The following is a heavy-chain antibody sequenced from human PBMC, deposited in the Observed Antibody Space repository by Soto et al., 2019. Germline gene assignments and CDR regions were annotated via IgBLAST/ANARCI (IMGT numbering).Heavy chain of an antibody. Sequence: ESGGALVQPGGSLRLSCAASGFTLRNHWITWVRQAAGEGLGWVANIKYDGTEKNYLDSVKGRFTISRENAKNLVYLQMNSLRVEDTAVYYCARGHYGMDVWGQGSTVTVSS. V-gene: IGHV3-7*05. CDR2: IKYDGTEK. CDR1: GFTLRNHW. J-gene: IGHJ6*02. CDR3: ARGHYGMDV.